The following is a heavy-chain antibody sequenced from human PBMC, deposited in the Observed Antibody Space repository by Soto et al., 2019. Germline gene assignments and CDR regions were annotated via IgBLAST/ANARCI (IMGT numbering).Heavy chain of an antibody. J-gene: IGHJ5*02. CDR1: GYTLTELS. CDR3: ATASLLDYDSSALGVHWFDP. Sequence: GASVKVSCKVSGYTLTELSMHWVRQAPGKGLEWMGGFDPEDGETIYAQKFQGRVTMTEDTSADTAYMELSSLRSEDTAVYYCATASLLDYDSSALGVHWFDPWGQGTLVTVSS. D-gene: IGHD3-22*01. V-gene: IGHV1-24*01. CDR2: FDPEDGET.